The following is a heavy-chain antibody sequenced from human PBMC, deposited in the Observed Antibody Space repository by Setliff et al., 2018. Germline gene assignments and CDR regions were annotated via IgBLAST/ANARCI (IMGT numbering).Heavy chain of an antibody. J-gene: IGHJ3*01. V-gene: IGHV5-51*01. CDR3: TRHEDRNKCTSSSCYRENDAFDV. D-gene: IGHD2-2*01. Sequence: ISCKASGYIFTNYWIGWVRQMPGKGLEWMGVIYPGDSDTRYSPSFQGQVTISADKSINTAYLQWSSLKASDTAIYYCTRHEDRNKCTSSSCYRENDAFDVWGQGAMVT. CDR1: GYIFTNYW. CDR2: IYPGDSDT.